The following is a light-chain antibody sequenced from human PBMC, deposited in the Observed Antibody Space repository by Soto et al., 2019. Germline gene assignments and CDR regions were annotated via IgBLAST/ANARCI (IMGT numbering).Light chain of an antibody. CDR3: QQYYSYFVT. V-gene: IGKV1-8*01. J-gene: IGKJ1*01. CDR1: QGISSY. Sequence: AIRMTQSPSSFSASTGDRVTITCRASQGISSYLAWYQQKPGKAPKLLIYAASTLQSGVPSRFSGSGSGTDFTLTISCLQSEDFATYYCQQYYSYFVTFGQGTKVEIK. CDR2: AAS.